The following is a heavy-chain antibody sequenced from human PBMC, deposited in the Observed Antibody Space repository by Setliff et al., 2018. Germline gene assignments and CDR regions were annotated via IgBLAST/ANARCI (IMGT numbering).Heavy chain of an antibody. D-gene: IGHD5-12*01. CDR3: ARVYPWDGYGSDAFDI. Sequence: GGSLRLSCAASGFTFSAYDMHWVRQAPGKGLEWVALIRFDGGNKYYADSVKGRFTISRDNSKNTLYVQMNSLRAEGTAVYYCARVYPWDGYGSDAFDIWGQGTMVTVSS. CDR1: GFTFSAYD. V-gene: IGHV3-30*02. J-gene: IGHJ3*02. CDR2: IRFDGGNK.